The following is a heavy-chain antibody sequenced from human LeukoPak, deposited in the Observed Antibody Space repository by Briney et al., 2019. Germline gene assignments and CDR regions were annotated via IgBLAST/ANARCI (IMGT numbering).Heavy chain of an antibody. J-gene: IGHJ4*02. CDR2: ISSSSSYI. CDR3: ARGDNSGWRNVYYFDY. V-gene: IGHV3-21*01. CDR1: GFTFSSYS. D-gene: IGHD6-19*01. Sequence: GGSLRLSCAASGFTFSSYSMNWVRQAPGKGLEWVSSISSSSSYIYYADSVKGRFTISRDNAKNSLYLQMNSLRAEVTAVYYCARGDNSGWRNVYYFDYWGQGTLGTVSS.